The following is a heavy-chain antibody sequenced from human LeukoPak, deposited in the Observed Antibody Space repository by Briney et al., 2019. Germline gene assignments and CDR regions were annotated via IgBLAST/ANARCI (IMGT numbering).Heavy chain of an antibody. D-gene: IGHD3-10*01. CDR1: GGSFSGYY. Sequence: PSETLSLTCAVYGGSFSGYYWSWIRQPPGKGLEWIGEINHSGSTNYNPSLKSRVTISVDTSKNQFSLKLSSVTAADTAVYYCARVVIWFGESVFDYWGQGTLVTVSS. CDR3: ARVVIWFGESVFDY. CDR2: INHSGST. J-gene: IGHJ4*02. V-gene: IGHV4-34*01.